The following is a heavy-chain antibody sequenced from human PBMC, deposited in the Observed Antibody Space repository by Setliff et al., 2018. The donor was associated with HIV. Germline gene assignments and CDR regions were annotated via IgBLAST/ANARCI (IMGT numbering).Heavy chain of an antibody. V-gene: IGHV1-2*02. CDR3: AKGQGPVDY. Sequence: ASVKVSCKASGYTFTGYYMHWVRQAPGQGLEWMGWINPNSGGTQYAQKFQGRVALTRDTSISAAYMELSGLRSDDTAVYYCAKGQGPVDYWGQGTLVTVSS. CDR2: INPNSGGT. CDR1: GYTFTGYY. J-gene: IGHJ4*02.